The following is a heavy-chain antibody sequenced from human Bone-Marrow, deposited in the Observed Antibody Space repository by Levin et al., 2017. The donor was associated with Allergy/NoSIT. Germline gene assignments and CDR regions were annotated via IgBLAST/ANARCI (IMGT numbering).Heavy chain of an antibody. V-gene: IGHV5-51*01. J-gene: IGHJ3*02. D-gene: IGHD1-26*01. Sequence: GGSLRLSCKTSGYRFTHYWIGWVRQMPGKGLECMGIIYPGDSDSTYRPSFQGQVTFSVDRSSRTAYLQWNSLKASDTAMYYCARRASGGSPLDSFDIWGQGTLVTVSS. CDR2: IYPGDSDS. CDR1: GYRFTHYW. CDR3: ARRASGGSPLDSFDI.